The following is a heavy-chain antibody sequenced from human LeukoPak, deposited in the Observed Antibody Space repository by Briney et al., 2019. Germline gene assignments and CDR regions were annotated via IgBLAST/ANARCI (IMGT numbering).Heavy chain of an antibody. CDR2: IYYSGST. D-gene: IGHD3-22*01. J-gene: IGHJ3*02. CDR3: ASSTYDEDAFDI. V-gene: IGHV4-39*07. CDR1: GGSISSGSYY. Sequence: SETLSLTCTVSGGSISSGSYYWGWIRQPPGKGLEWIGSIYYSGSTYYNPSLKSRVTISVDTSKNQFSLKLSSVTAADTAVYYCASSTYDEDAFDIWGQGTMVTVSS.